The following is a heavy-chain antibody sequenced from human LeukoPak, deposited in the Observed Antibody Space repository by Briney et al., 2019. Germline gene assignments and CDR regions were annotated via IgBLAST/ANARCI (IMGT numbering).Heavy chain of an antibody. J-gene: IGHJ3*02. CDR2: ISSSTTI. V-gene: IGHV3-48*01. Sequence: GGSLTLSCAASRFTFNSYSMNWVRQAQGEGREWVSYISSSTTIFYADSVQGRFTISRDNAKNSLYLQMNSLRAEHRAVYYCARDGPWIQLLSPRAFDIWGQGTMVTVSS. CDR3: ARDGPWIQLLSPRAFDI. CDR1: RFTFNSYS. D-gene: IGHD5-18*01.